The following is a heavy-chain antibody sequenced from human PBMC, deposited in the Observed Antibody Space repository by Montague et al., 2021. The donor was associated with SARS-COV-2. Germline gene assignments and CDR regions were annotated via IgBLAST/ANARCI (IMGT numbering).Heavy chain of an antibody. CDR2: ISSDGSGT. J-gene: IGHJ3*02. CDR1: GFTFSSYW. CDR3: ARDTDSGSYWDAFDI. Sequence: SLRLSCAASGFTFSSYWMHWVRQAPGKGLVWVSRISSDGSGTTYADSVKGRFTISRDNAKNTLYPQMNSLRAKDTAVYYCARDTDSGSYWDAFDIWGQGTMVTVSS. D-gene: IGHD1-26*01. V-gene: IGHV3-74*01.